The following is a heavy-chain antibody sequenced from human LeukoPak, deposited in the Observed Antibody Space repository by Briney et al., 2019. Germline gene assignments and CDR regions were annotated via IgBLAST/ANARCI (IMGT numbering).Heavy chain of an antibody. J-gene: IGHJ4*02. CDR3: ARECGAYVDATMGYVVGFDS. CDR1: GFSFSSYT. Sequence: GGSLRLSCAASGFSFSSYTMSWVGPAPGKGLEWVSGISSTSTYIYHADSMEGRFTISRDNAKNSLYLQMTSLRAEDAAVYLCARECGAYVDATMGYVVGFDSWGQGTLVTASS. D-gene: IGHD3-10*01. CDR2: ISSTSTYI. V-gene: IGHV3-21*01.